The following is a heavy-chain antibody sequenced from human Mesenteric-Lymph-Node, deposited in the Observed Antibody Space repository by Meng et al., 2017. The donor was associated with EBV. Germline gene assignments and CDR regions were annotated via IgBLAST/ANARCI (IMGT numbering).Heavy chain of an antibody. CDR1: GYTFTGYY. D-gene: IGHD4-17*01. CDR2: INPNSGGT. Sequence: QWQVGQSGAEVKKPGASVKVSCKASGYTFTGYYMHWVRQAPGQGLEWMGWINPNSGGTNYAQKFQGWVTMTRDTSISTAYMELSRLRSDDTAVYFCTRGSTVTTNWFDPWGQGTLVTVFS. CDR3: TRGSTVTTNWFDP. V-gene: IGHV1-2*04. J-gene: IGHJ5*02.